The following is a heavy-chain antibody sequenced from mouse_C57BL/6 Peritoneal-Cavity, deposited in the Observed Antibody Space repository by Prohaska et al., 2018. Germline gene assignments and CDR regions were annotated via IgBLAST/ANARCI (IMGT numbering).Heavy chain of an antibody. CDR3: MRYSIYWNCDD. V-gene: IGHV11-2*01. CDR1: GFTFSGFW. CDR2: MNSAGCEI. J-gene: IGHJ1*03. Sequence: EVQLLETGGGLVQPAGSRGLTCEVSGFTFSGFWKSWVRQTPGKCMELSVDMNSAGCEINDERSIKNRFTIFRYNDKSTLYLQISNVRLEDTATYLCMRYSIYWNCDDWSTGNTVTGSS. D-gene: IGHD2-10*02.